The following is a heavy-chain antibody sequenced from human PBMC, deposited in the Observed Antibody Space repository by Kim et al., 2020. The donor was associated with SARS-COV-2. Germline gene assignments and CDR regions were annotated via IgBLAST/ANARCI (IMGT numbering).Heavy chain of an antibody. J-gene: IGHJ3*02. CDR3: ARQLPAALRGAFDI. V-gene: IGHV4-31*02. Sequence: NPSLKSRVTISVDTSKNQFSLKLSSVTAADTAVYYCARQLPAALRGAFDIWGQGTMVTVSS. D-gene: IGHD2-2*01.